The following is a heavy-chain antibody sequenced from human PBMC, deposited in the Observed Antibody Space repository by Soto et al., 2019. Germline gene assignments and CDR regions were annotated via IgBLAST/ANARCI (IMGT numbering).Heavy chain of an antibody. V-gene: IGHV3-30*04. Sequence: GGSLRLSCAASGFTFSSYAMHWVRQAPGKGLEWVAVISYDGSNKYYADSVKGRFTISRDNSKNTLYLQMNSLRAEDPAVYYCARDHHISQQLVLDYWGQGTLVTVSS. J-gene: IGHJ4*02. CDR3: ARDHHISQQLVLDY. CDR1: GFTFSSYA. D-gene: IGHD6-13*01. CDR2: ISYDGSNK.